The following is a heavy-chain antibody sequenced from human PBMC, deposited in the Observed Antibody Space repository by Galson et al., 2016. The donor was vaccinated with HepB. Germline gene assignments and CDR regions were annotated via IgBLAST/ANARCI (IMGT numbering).Heavy chain of an antibody. CDR3: ARRHPGIERRLQGGAFDI. D-gene: IGHD3-16*01. CDR1: GGSIRSSVYY. Sequence: SETLSLTCSVSGGSIRSSVYYWGWIRQPPGKGPEWIGSIHYSGNTYYNPSLKSRLTISVDTSKNQSSLKLSSVTAADTAEYFCARRHPGIERRLQGGAFDIWGQGTIVTVSS. CDR2: IHYSGNT. V-gene: IGHV4-39*01. J-gene: IGHJ3*02.